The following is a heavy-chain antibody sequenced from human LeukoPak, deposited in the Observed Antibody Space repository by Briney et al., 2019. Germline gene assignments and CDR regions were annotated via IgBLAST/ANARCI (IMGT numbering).Heavy chain of an antibody. D-gene: IGHD3-16*01. CDR2: ISYDGNDK. Sequence: GGSLRLSCAASGFTFSSYDMHWVRQAPGKGLEWVAVISYDGNDKHYADSVKGRFTISRDNSKNTLYLQMNSLRVEDTAVYYCAKDQYDYVRGEFDYWGQGTLVTVSS. CDR1: GFTFSSYD. V-gene: IGHV3-30*18. J-gene: IGHJ4*02. CDR3: AKDQYDYVRGEFDY.